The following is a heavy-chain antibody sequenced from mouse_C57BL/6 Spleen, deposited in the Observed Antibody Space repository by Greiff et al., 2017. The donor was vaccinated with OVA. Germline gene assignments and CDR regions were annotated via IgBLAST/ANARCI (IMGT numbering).Heavy chain of an antibody. D-gene: IGHD2-3*01. J-gene: IGHJ2*01. CDR1: GYTFTSYW. Sequence: VQLQQPGAELVKPGASVKLSCKASGYTFTSYWMHWVKQRPGQGLEWIGMIHPNSGSTNYNEKFKSKATLTVDKSSSTSYMQLSSLTSEDSAVYYCARGGDGYYDYFDYWGQGTTLTVSS. V-gene: IGHV1-64*01. CDR2: IHPNSGST. CDR3: ARGGDGYYDYFDY.